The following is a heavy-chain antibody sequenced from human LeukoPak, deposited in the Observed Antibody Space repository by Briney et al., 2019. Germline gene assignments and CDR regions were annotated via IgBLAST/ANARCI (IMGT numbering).Heavy chain of an antibody. CDR3: AKDSAKKYDDY. D-gene: IGHD2/OR15-2a*01. CDR1: GFNFNNYN. CDR2: ITLSSSSI. J-gene: IGHJ4*02. V-gene: IGHV3-48*04. Sequence: PGGSLRLSCAASGFNFNNYNMNWVRQAPGKGLEWVSYITLSSSSIYYADSVKGRFTISRDNAKNSLYLQMNSLRAEDTAVYYCAKDSAKKYDDYWGQGTLVTVSS.